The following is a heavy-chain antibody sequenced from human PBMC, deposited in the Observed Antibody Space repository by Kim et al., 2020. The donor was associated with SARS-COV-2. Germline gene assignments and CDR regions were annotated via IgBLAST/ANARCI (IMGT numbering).Heavy chain of an antibody. V-gene: IGHV3-23*01. D-gene: IGHD2-8*01. J-gene: IGHJ6*04. CDR3: ARVMGRFYYYALDV. CDR1: GFSFSGNA. Sequence: GGSLRLSCAASGFSFSGNAMNWVRQAPGKGLEWVSLITVSGGDTYYADSVKGRFTISRDNSKNMLYLQINSLRVEDTAIYYCARVMGRFYYYALDVWGKGTRVPVS. CDR2: ITVSGGDT.